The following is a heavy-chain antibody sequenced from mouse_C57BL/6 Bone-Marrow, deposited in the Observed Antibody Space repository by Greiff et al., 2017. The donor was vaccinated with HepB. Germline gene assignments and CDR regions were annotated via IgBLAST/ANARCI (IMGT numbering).Heavy chain of an antibody. D-gene: IGHD1-1*01. CDR2: ISDGGSYT. CDR3: AREDYGSWGNYFDY. V-gene: IGHV5-4*01. J-gene: IGHJ2*01. Sequence: EVQRVESGGGLVKPGGSLKLSCAASGFTFSSYAMSWVRQTPEKRLEWVATISDGGSYTYYPDNVKGRFTISRDNAKNNLYLQRSHLKSEDTAMYYCAREDYGSWGNYFDYWGQGTTLTVSS. CDR1: GFTFSSYA.